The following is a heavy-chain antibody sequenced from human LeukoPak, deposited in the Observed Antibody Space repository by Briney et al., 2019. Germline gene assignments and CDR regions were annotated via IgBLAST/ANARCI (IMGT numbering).Heavy chain of an antibody. CDR2: IYYSGST. D-gene: IGHD5-12*01. J-gene: IGHJ4*02. CDR3: ARGPSGYHNT. V-gene: IGHV4-59*01. CDR1: GDSISSYY. Sequence: SETLSLTCTVPGDSISSYYCSWIRQPPGKGLEWIGYIYYSGSTSYNPSLKSRVTISLDTSNNQFSLKLRSVTAADTAVYYCARGPSGYHNTGGQGTLVTVSS.